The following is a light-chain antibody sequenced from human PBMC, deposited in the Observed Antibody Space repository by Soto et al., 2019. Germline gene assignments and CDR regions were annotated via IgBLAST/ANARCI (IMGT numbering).Light chain of an antibody. CDR1: QDISNR. Sequence: DIQMTQSPSSVSASVGDRVTITCRASQDISNRLAWYQQKPGKAPKLLIYAASSLQSGVPSRFSGSGSGTDFTLTINSLQPEDFATYYCQQANSLPLTFGGGTKVEIK. V-gene: IGKV1-12*01. CDR2: AAS. CDR3: QQANSLPLT. J-gene: IGKJ4*01.